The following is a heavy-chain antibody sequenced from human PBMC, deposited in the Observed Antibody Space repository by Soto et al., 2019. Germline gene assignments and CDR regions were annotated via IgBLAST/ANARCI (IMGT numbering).Heavy chain of an antibody. CDR1: GFTFRSYV. CDR2: TSYDGSNN. J-gene: IGHJ4*02. D-gene: IGHD3-16*01. CDR3: ARWGTTGGLDV. Sequence: QVQLVESGGGVVQPGTSLRLSCVGSGFTFRSYVIHWVRQAPGNGLEWVALTSYDGSNNFYGDSVKGRFTISRDNYRNTVELQMDSLRLEDTALYYCARWGTTGGLDVWGQGTLVSVSS. V-gene: IGHV3-33*05.